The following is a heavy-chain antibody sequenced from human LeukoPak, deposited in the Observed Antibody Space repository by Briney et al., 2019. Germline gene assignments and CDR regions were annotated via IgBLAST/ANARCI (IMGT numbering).Heavy chain of an antibody. CDR3: ARGGLSSSWLVDAFDI. CDR1: GGSISSYY. Sequence: PSETLSLTCTVSGGSISSYYWSWIRQPAGKGLEWIGRIYTSGSTNYNPSLKSRVTMSVDTSKNQFSLKLSSVTAADTAVYYCARGGLSSSWLVDAFDIWGQGTMVTVSS. D-gene: IGHD6-13*01. CDR2: IYTSGST. J-gene: IGHJ3*02. V-gene: IGHV4-4*07.